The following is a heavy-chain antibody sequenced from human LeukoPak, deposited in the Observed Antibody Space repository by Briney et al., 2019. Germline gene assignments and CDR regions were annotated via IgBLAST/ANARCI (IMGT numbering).Heavy chain of an antibody. CDR2: ISSDESNK. J-gene: IGHJ4*02. V-gene: IGHV3-30-3*02. Sequence: GGSLRLSCAASGFTFSLYAMHWVRQAPGKGLEWVAFISSDESNKYYADSVKGRFTISRDNSKDTLYLQMNSLRDEDTAVYYCAKLAVAGTGDYWGQGTLVTVSS. CDR1: GFTFSLYA. D-gene: IGHD6-19*01. CDR3: AKLAVAGTGDY.